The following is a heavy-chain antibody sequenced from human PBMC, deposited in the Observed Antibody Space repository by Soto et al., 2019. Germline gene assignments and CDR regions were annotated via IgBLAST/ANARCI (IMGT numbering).Heavy chain of an antibody. D-gene: IGHD5-18*01. CDR3: ARDKPVDTAMVGPLDY. Sequence: PGGSLRLSCAASGFTFSSYGMHWVRQAPGKGLEWVAVIWYDGSNKYYADSVKGRFTISRDNSKNTLYLQMNSLRAEDTAVYYCARDKPVDTAMVGPLDYWAQGTLVTVSS. V-gene: IGHV3-33*01. J-gene: IGHJ4*02. CDR1: GFTFSSYG. CDR2: IWYDGSNK.